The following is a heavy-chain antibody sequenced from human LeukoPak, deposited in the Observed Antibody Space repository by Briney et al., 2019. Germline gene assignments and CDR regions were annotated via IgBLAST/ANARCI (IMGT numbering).Heavy chain of an antibody. Sequence: SETLSLTCTVSGGSISSHYWSWIRQSPGKGLEWIGYIYYSGNTNYNPSLESRVTMSLDTSENQVSLKLTSVTAADTAVYYCARHISSGGTYAHFDYWGQGTLVTVSS. CDR1: GGSISSHY. CDR3: ARHISSGGTYAHFDY. V-gene: IGHV4-59*08. CDR2: IYYSGNT. D-gene: IGHD1-26*01. J-gene: IGHJ4*02.